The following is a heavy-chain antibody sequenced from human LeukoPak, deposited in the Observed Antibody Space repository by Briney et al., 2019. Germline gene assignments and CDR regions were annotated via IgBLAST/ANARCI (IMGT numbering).Heavy chain of an antibody. D-gene: IGHD6-19*01. Sequence: SETLSLTCTVSGGSISSYYWSWIRQPPGKGLEWIGYIYYSGSTNYNPSLKSRVTISVDTSKNQFSLKLSSVTAADTAVYYCARDRSSGWQGVFDVGGKGTMVTVSS. CDR1: GGSISSYY. CDR2: IYYSGST. CDR3: ARDRSSGWQGVFDV. J-gene: IGHJ3*01. V-gene: IGHV4-59*01.